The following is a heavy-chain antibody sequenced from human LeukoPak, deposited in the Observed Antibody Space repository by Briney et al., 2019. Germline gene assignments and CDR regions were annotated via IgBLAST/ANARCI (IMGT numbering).Heavy chain of an antibody. CDR2: IYTSGST. Sequence: SETLSLTCTVSGGSISSGSYYWSWIRQPAGKGLEWIGRIYTSGSTNYNPSLKSRVTISVDTSKNQFSLRLSSVTAAGTAVYYCARARGYSYGYPDYWGQGTLVTVSS. D-gene: IGHD5-18*01. V-gene: IGHV4-61*02. CDR1: GGSISSGSYY. CDR3: ARARGYSYGYPDY. J-gene: IGHJ4*02.